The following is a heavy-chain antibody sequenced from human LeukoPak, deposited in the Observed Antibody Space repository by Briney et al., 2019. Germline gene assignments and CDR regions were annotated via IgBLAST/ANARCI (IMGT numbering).Heavy chain of an antibody. CDR3: ARDAHSSGYFGYYYYYIDV. Sequence: SETLSLTCTVSGGSISSYYWSWIRQPPGKGLEWIGYIYYSGSTNYNPSLKSRVTISVDTSKNQFSLKLSSVTAADTAVYYCARDAHSSGYFGYYYYYIDVWGKGTTVIISS. D-gene: IGHD3-22*01. V-gene: IGHV4-59*01. CDR2: IYYSGST. CDR1: GGSISSYY. J-gene: IGHJ6*03.